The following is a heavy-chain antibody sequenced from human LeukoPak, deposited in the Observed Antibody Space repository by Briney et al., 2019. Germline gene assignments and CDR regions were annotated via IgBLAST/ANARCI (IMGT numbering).Heavy chain of an antibody. Sequence: GGSLRLSCAASGFTFNSYAMSWVRQAPWERPQWVSGISDSGGNTYYADSVRGRFTISRDNSKNTLYLQMNSLRAEDTAVYYCARHRSSWLIDYWGQGTLVTVSS. V-gene: IGHV3-23*01. CDR1: GFTFNSYA. CDR2: ISDSGGNT. D-gene: IGHD6-6*01. J-gene: IGHJ4*02. CDR3: ARHRSSWLIDY.